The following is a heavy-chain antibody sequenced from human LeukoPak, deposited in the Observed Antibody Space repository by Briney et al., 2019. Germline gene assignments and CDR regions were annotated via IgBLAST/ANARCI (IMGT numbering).Heavy chain of an antibody. D-gene: IGHD2-2*03. J-gene: IGHJ4*02. CDR2: INHSGST. CDR1: GGSFSGYY. Sequence: PSETLSLTCAVYGGSFSGYYWSRIRQPPGKGLEWIGEINHSGSTNYNPSLKSRVTISVDTSKNQFSLKLSSVTAADTAVYYCARIGYCSSTSCYGALYYFDYWGQGTLVTVSS. V-gene: IGHV4-34*01. CDR3: ARIGYCSSTSCYGALYYFDY.